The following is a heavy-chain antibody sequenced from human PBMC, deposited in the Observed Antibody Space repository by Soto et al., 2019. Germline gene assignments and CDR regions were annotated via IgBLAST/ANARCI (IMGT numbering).Heavy chain of an antibody. CDR3: AKGSDLLDY. V-gene: IGHV3-30*18. Sequence: QVQLVESGGGVVQPGRSLRLSCAASGFIFSNYGMHWVRQAPGKGLEWVAIISYDGSNKDYADSVKGRVTISRDNSKNTLYLQMNSLRAEDTAVYYCAKGSDLLDYWGQGTLVTVSS. CDR2: ISYDGSNK. J-gene: IGHJ4*02. D-gene: IGHD2-15*01. CDR1: GFIFSNYG.